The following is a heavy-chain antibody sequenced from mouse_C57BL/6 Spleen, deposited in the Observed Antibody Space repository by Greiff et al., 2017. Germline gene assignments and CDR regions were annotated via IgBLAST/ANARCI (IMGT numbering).Heavy chain of an antibody. CDR2: INPNNGGT. Sequence: EVQLQQSGPELVKPGASVKMSCKASGYTFTDYNMHWVKQSHGKSLEWIGYINPNNGGTSYNQKFKGKATLTVNKSSSPAYMELRSLTAEESAVYDCARIGLDDGYPWYFDVWGTGTTVTVSS. CDR3: ARIGLDDGYPWYFDV. V-gene: IGHV1-22*01. CDR1: GYTFTDYN. D-gene: IGHD2-3*01. J-gene: IGHJ1*03.